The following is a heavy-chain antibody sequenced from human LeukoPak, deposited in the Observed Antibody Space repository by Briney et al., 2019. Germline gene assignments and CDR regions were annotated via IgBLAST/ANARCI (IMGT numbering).Heavy chain of an antibody. Sequence: PGGSLRLSCAASTFTFSNYWMSWVRQAPGKGLEWVANIKQDGSEKYYVDSVKGRFTISRDNAKNSLYLHMSGLRVEDTAVYYCAKDPGDKDIDRWFDPWGQGTLVTVSS. CDR1: TFTFSNYW. D-gene: IGHD7-27*01. CDR2: IKQDGSEK. V-gene: IGHV3-7*03. CDR3: AKDPGDKDIDRWFDP. J-gene: IGHJ5*02.